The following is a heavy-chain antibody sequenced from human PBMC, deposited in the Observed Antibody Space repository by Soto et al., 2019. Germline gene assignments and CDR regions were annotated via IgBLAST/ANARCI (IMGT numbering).Heavy chain of an antibody. D-gene: IGHD6-13*01. Sequence: LRLSCAASGFSLSSYAMTWVRQAPGKGLEWVSGITASGEKLYYADSVKGRFTISRDNSKNTLYLQMNSLRAEDTAVYYCAKDRNLWAAAGPFDYWGQGTLVTVSS. CDR3: AKDRNLWAAAGPFDY. CDR2: ITASGEKL. J-gene: IGHJ4*02. CDR1: GFSLSSYA. V-gene: IGHV3-23*01.